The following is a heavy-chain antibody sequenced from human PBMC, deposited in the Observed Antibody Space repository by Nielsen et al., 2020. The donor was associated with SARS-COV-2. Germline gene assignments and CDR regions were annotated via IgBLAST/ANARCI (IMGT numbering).Heavy chain of an antibody. V-gene: IGHV4-39*01. CDR1: GGSISSSSYY. J-gene: IGHJ5*02. CDR3: ARHSGWFDP. D-gene: IGHD7-27*01. Sequence: SETLSLTCTVSGGSISSSSYYWGWIRQPPGKGLEWIGSIYYSGSTYYNPSLKSRVTISVDTSKNQFSLKLSSVTAADTAVYYCARHSGWFDPWGQGTLVTVSS. CDR2: IYYSGST.